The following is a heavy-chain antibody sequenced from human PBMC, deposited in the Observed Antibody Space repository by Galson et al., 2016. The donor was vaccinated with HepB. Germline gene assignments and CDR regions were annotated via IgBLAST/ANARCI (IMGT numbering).Heavy chain of an antibody. J-gene: IGHJ4*02. Sequence: QSGAEVKKPGESLKISCKASGYRFSHYWIGWARQMPGKGLEWMGIIYPGDSDTRYSPSFQGQVTISADKSITTAYLQWSSLQASDTAMYYCARLITEGDFDYWGQGTLVTVSS. CDR1: GYRFSHYW. CDR2: IYPGDSDT. D-gene: IGHD1-26*01. V-gene: IGHV5-51*01. CDR3: ARLITEGDFDY.